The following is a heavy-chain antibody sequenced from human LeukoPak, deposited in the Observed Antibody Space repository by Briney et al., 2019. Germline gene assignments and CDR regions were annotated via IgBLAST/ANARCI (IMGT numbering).Heavy chain of an antibody. V-gene: IGHV3-7*01. CDR3: ARDLVRGVIILYYYYGMDV. CDR1: GFTFSSYW. Sequence: GGSLRLSCAASGFTFSSYWMGWVRQAPGKGLEWVANIKQDGSEKYYVDSVKGRFTISRDNAKNSLYLQMNSLRAEDTAVYYCARDLVRGVIILYYYYGMDVWGQGTTVTVSS. D-gene: IGHD3-10*01. CDR2: IKQDGSEK. J-gene: IGHJ6*02.